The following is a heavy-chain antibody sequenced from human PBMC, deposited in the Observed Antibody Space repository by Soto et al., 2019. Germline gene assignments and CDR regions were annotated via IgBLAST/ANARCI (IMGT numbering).Heavy chain of an antibody. CDR3: ARVLPGAYYYMDV. CDR2: IYYSGST. CDR1: AGSISNTSYY. V-gene: IGHV4-39*01. D-gene: IGHD2-2*01. J-gene: IGHJ6*03. Sequence: SETLSLTCSVSAGSISNTSYYWGWIRQPPGKGLEWIGSIYYSGSTYYNPSLKSRVSISVDTSKNEFSLKLTSVTAADTAVYFCARVLPGAYYYMDVWGKGTTVTVSS.